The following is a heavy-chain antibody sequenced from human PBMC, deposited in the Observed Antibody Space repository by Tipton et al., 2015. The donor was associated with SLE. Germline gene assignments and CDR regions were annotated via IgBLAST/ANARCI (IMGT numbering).Heavy chain of an antibody. V-gene: IGHV1-18*01. Sequence: QLVQSGAEVKKPGASVKVSCKASGYTFTSYGISWVRQAPVQGLEWMGWISAYNGDTNYAQQLHGRVTINTDTSTSTAYMELRSLRADDTAVYYCAREFVYSKFREYAFDIWGKGIMVTVSS. D-gene: IGHD4-11*01. J-gene: IGHJ3*02. CDR3: AREFVYSKFREYAFDI. CDR2: ISAYNGDT. CDR1: GYTFTSYG.